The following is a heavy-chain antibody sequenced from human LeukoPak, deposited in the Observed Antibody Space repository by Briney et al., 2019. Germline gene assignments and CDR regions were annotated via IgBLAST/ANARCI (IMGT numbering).Heavy chain of an antibody. CDR2: IYYSGST. D-gene: IGHD2-15*01. J-gene: IGHJ2*01. CDR1: GGSFSGYY. CDR3: ARGLGGYTGYWYFDL. Sequence: SETLSLTCAVYGGSFSGYYWSWIRQPPGKGLEWIGYIYYSGSTNYNPSLKSRVTISVDTSKNQFSLKLSSVTAADTAVYYCARGLGGYTGYWYFDLWSRGTLVTVSS. V-gene: IGHV4-59*01.